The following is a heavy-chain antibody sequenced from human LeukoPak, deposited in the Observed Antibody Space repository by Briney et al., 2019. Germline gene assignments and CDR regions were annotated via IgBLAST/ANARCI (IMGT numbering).Heavy chain of an antibody. CDR3: AREVVGATYYFDY. D-gene: IGHD1-26*01. V-gene: IGHV1-69*13. CDR2: IIPIFGTA. CDR1: GGTFSSYA. J-gene: IGHJ4*02. Sequence: SVKVSCKASGGTFSSYAISWVRQAPGQGLEWKGGIIPIFGTANYAQKFQGRVTITADESTSTAYMELSSLRSEDTAVYYCAREVVGATYYFDYWGQGTLVTVSS.